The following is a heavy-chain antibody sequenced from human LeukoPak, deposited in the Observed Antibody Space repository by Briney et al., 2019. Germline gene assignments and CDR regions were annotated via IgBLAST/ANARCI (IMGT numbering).Heavy chain of an antibody. V-gene: IGHV3-21*01. D-gene: IGHD4-17*01. CDR3: ARQMTTVNDAFDI. CDR2: ISSSTSYI. Sequence: PGGSLRLSCAASGFTFSSYSMNWVRQAPGKGLEWVSSISSSTSYIYYADSVKGRFTISRDNAKNSLYPQMNSLRAEDTAVYYCARQMTTVNDAFDIWGRGTMVTVSS. CDR1: GFTFSSYS. J-gene: IGHJ3*02.